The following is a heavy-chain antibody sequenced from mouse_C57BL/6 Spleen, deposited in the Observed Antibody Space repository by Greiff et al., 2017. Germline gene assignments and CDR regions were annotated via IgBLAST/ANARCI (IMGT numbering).Heavy chain of an antibody. CDR3: ARDGYYGSSSMDY. CDR1: GFTFSDYY. CDR2: INYDGSST. D-gene: IGHD1-1*01. J-gene: IGHJ4*01. V-gene: IGHV5-16*01. Sequence: EVMLVESEGGLVQPGSSMKLSCTASGFTFSDYYMAWVRQVPEKGLEWVANINYDGSSTYYLDTLKSRFIISRDNAKNILYLQMSSLKSEYTATYYCARDGYYGSSSMDYWGQGTSVTVSS.